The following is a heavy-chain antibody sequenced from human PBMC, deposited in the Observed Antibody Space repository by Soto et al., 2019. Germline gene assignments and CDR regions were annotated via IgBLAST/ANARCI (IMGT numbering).Heavy chain of an antibody. CDR3: ARDLGAARYCSGSSCHNWFDP. D-gene: IGHD2-15*01. CDR2: ISAYNGNT. J-gene: IGHJ5*02. V-gene: IGHV1-18*01. Sequence: ASVKVSCKASGYTFTSYGISWVRQAPGQGLEWMGWISAYNGNTNYAQKLQGRVTMTTDTSTSTAYMELRSLRSDDTAVYYCARDLGAARYCSGSSCHNWFDPWGQGTLVTVS. CDR1: GYTFTSYG.